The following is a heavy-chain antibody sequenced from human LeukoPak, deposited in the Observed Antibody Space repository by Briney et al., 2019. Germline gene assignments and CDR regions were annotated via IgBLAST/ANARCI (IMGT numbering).Heavy chain of an antibody. D-gene: IGHD4-17*01. J-gene: IGHJ4*02. CDR2: SSSTSSYI. CDR1: GFTFIRYS. Sequence: GGSLRLSCVASGFTFIRYSMNWVCETPRRRVEWVSYSSSTSSYIYYADSVKGRFTISRDNAKNSLYLQMNSLRAEDTAVYYCARDDRYGDYGFDHWGQGTLVTVSS. V-gene: IGHV3-21*01. CDR3: ARDDRYGDYGFDH.